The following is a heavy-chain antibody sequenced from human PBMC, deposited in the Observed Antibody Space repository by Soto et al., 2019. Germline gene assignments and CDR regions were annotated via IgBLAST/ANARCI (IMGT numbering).Heavy chain of an antibody. CDR2: IYYSGTT. CDR1: GGSIRSGDYY. Sequence: PSETLSLTCTVSGGSIRSGDYYWSWIRQPPGKGLEWIGYIYYSGTTHYNPSLKSRVTISVDTSKNQFYLKLSSVTAADTAVYYCARGPNYYNSARGWFDPWGQGTLVTVSS. D-gene: IGHD3-10*01. CDR3: ARGPNYYNSARGWFDP. J-gene: IGHJ5*02. V-gene: IGHV4-30-4*01.